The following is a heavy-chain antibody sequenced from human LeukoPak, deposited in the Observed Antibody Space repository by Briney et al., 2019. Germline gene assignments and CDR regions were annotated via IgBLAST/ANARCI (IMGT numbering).Heavy chain of an antibody. CDR1: GFTFSSYA. D-gene: IGHD6-19*01. CDR3: AKDLTRAVAGAFGV. J-gene: IGHJ6*04. V-gene: IGHV3-23*01. Sequence: GSLRLSCAASGFTFSSYAMSWVRQAPGKGLEWVSAISGSGDNTYYADSVKGRFTISRDNSKNTVYLQMNSLRAEDTAKYYCAKDLTRAVAGAFGVWGKGTTVTVSS. CDR2: ISGSGDNT.